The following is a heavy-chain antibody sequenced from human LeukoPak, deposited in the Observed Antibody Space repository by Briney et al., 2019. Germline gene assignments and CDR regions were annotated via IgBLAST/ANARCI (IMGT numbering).Heavy chain of an antibody. J-gene: IGHJ4*02. CDR2: IYHSGST. CDR3: ARAGDYGIKD. CDR1: GYSISSGYY. Sequence: SETLSLTCTVSGYSISSGYYWGWIRQPPGKGLEWIGSIYHSGSTYYNPSLKSRVTISVDTSKNQFSLKLSSVTAADTAVYYCARAGDYGIKDWGQGTLVTVSS. V-gene: IGHV4-38-2*02. D-gene: IGHD4-17*01.